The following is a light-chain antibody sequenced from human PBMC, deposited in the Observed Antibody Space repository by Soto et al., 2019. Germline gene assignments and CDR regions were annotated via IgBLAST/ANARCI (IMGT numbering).Light chain of an antibody. CDR3: AAWDDSLNAWV. CDR1: SSNIGSNT. J-gene: IGLJ3*02. CDR2: RNI. V-gene: IGLV1-44*01. Sequence: QSVLTQPPSASGTPGQRVTISCSGSSSNIGSNTVNWYQQLPGTAPKLLMYRNIQRPSGVPDRFSGSKSGTSAFLAISGLQSEDEADYYCAAWDDSLNAWVFGGGTKLTVL.